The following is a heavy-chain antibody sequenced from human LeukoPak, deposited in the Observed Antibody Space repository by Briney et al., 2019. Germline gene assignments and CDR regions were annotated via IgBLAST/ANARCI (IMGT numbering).Heavy chain of an antibody. CDR2: IFPGDSDT. Sequence: GESLKISCKGSGYSFTTYWIGWVRQMPGKGLEWMGIIFPGDSDTRYSPSFQGQVTISADKSITTAYLQWSSLKASDTAMYYCARHPPYITGGHYFDDRGQGTLVTVSS. D-gene: IGHD3-10*01. CDR3: ARHPPYITGGHYFDD. CDR1: GYSFTTYW. J-gene: IGHJ4*02. V-gene: IGHV5-51*01.